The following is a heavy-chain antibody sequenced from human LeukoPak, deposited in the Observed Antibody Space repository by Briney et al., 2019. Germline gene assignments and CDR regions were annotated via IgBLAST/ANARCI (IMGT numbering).Heavy chain of an antibody. CDR2: ISGSGSGT. D-gene: IGHD6-19*01. CDR3: AREQWLVALNYFDY. CDR1: GFTFRSYA. V-gene: IGHV3-23*01. J-gene: IGHJ4*02. Sequence: PGGSLRLSCAASGFTFRSYAMTWVRPAPGKGLEWVSTISGSGSGTYYTDSVKGRFTISRDNSMNTLYLQMNSLRAEDTAVYYCAREQWLVALNYFDYWGQGTLVTVSS.